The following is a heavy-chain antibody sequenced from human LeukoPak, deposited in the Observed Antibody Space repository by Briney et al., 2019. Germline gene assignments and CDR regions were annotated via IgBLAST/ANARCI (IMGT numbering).Heavy chain of an antibody. CDR1: GGTFSSYA. V-gene: IGHV1-69*04. D-gene: IGHD1-26*01. Sequence: SVKVSCKASGGTFSSYAISWVRQAPGQGLEWMGRIIPILGIANYAQKFQGRVTMTRDTSISTTYMELSRLRSDDTALYYCAITYSGSYPDYWGQGTLVTVSS. CDR2: IIPILGIA. J-gene: IGHJ4*02. CDR3: AITYSGSYPDY.